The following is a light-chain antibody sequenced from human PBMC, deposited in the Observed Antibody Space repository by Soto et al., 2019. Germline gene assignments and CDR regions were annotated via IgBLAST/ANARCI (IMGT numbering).Light chain of an antibody. Sequence: EMILTQSPGTLSLSPGERANLSCMASQSVRTYLAWYQQKPGQAPRLLIYGASSRATGIPDRFSGSGSGTDFTLTISRLEAEDFAVYYCQQYGGSPVTFGQGTKVDIK. J-gene: IGKJ1*01. CDR3: QQYGGSPVT. CDR1: QSVRTY. V-gene: IGKV3-20*01. CDR2: GAS.